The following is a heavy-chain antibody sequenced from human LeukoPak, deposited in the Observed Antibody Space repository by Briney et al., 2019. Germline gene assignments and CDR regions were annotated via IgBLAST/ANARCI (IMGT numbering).Heavy chain of an antibody. J-gene: IGHJ4*02. CDR1: GYTFTSYD. V-gene: IGHV1-8*01. CDR2: MNPNSGNT. CDR3: ARGSLGYYDSSGYHRGFDY. D-gene: IGHD3-22*01. Sequence: ASVKVSCKASGYTFTSYDINWVRQATGQGLEWMGWMNPNSGNTGYAQKFQGRVTMTRNTSISTAYMELSSLRSEDTAVYYCARGSLGYYDSSGYHRGFDYWGQGTLVTVSS.